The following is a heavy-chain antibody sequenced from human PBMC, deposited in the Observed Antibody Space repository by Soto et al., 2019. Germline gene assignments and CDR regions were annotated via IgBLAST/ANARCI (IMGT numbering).Heavy chain of an antibody. CDR2: ISYDGSNK. J-gene: IGHJ4*02. D-gene: IGHD6-13*01. CDR1: GFTFSSYG. V-gene: IGHV3-30*18. Sequence: QVQLVESGGGVVQPGRSLRLSCAASGFTFSSYGMHWVRQAPGKGLEWVAVISYDGSNKYYADSVKGRFTISRDNSKNTLYLQMNGLRAEDTAVYYCAKDRGAAAGIFDYWGQGTLVTVSS. CDR3: AKDRGAAAGIFDY.